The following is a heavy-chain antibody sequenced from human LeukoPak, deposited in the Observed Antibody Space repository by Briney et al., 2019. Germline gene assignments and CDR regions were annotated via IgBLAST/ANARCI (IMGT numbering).Heavy chain of an antibody. J-gene: IGHJ4*02. D-gene: IGHD3-10*01. CDR2: ISSSSSTI. CDR3: ARAHGSGSYQYFDY. CDR1: GFTFSSYS. V-gene: IGHV3-48*04. Sequence: GSLRLSCAASGFTFSSYSMNWVRQAPGKGLEWVSYISSSSSTIYYADSVKGRFTISRDNAKNSLYLQMNSLRAEDTAVYYCARAHGSGSYQYFDYWGQGTLVTVSS.